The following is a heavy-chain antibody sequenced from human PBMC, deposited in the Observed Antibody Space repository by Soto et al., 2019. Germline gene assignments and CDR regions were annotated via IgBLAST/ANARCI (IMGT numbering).Heavy chain of an antibody. V-gene: IGHV3-30-3*01. CDR3: ARAGEYSYGSNFDY. Sequence: PGGSLRLSCAASGFTFSSYAMHWVRQAPGKGLEWVAVISYDGSNKYYADSVKGRFTISRDNSKNTLYLQMNSLRAEDTAVYYCARAGEYSYGSNFDYWGQGTLVTVSS. CDR1: GFTFSSYA. D-gene: IGHD5-18*01. J-gene: IGHJ4*02. CDR2: ISYDGSNK.